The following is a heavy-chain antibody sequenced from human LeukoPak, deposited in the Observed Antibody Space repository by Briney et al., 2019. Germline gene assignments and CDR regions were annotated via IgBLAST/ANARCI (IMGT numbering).Heavy chain of an antibody. J-gene: IGHJ4*02. CDR1: GGSISSGGYY. CDR3: ARGHAYYDILTGYYRPYYFDY. Sequence: PSQTLSLTCTVSGGSISSGGYYWSWIRQHPGKGLEWIGYIYYSGSTYYNPSLKSRVTISVDKSKNQFSLKLSSVTAADTAVYYCARGHAYYDILTGYYRPYYFDYWGQGTLVTVSS. D-gene: IGHD3-9*01. CDR2: IYYSGST. V-gene: IGHV4-31*03.